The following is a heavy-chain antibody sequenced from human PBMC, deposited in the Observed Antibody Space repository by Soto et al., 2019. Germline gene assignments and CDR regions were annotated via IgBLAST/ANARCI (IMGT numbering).Heavy chain of an antibody. V-gene: IGHV3-30-3*01. CDR3: ARGPSSLTRFDY. Sequence: ESGGGVVQPGRSLRLSCAASGFTFSSYAIHWVRQAPGKGLEWVAVISYDGSNKYYADSVRGRFTISRDNSKNTLYLQMNSLRAEDTAVYYCARGPSSLTRFDYWGQGTLVTVSS. J-gene: IGHJ4*02. D-gene: IGHD2-2*01. CDR1: GFTFSSYA. CDR2: ISYDGSNK.